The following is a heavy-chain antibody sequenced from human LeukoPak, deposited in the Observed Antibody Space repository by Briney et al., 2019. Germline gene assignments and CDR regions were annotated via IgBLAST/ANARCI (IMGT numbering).Heavy chain of an antibody. CDR1: GFTFRTYA. CDR3: AKSSDGSTSFDQ. J-gene: IGHJ4*02. CDR2: ISDSGGTT. Sequence: GGSLRLSCTASGFTFRTYAMSWVRQAPGKGLEWVSGISDSGGTTYYVDSVKGRCTISRDNSKNTLYLQINSLRAEDMALYYCAKSSDGSTSFDQWGQGTLVTVSS. V-gene: IGHV3-23*01. D-gene: IGHD2-2*01.